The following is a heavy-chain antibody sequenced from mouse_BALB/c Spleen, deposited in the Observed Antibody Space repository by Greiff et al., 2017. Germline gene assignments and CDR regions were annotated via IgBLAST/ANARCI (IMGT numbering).Heavy chain of an antibody. CDR1: GFTFSSFG. CDR2: ISSGSSTI. D-gene: IGHD1-1*01. Sequence: EVQLVESGGGLVQPGGSRKLSCAASGFTFSSFGMHWVRQAPEKGLEWVAYISSGSSTIYYADTVKGRFTISRDNPKNTLFLQMTSLRSEDTAMYYCARGDYYGSRGWFAYWGQGTLVTVSA. CDR3: ARGDYYGSRGWFAY. J-gene: IGHJ3*01. V-gene: IGHV5-17*02.